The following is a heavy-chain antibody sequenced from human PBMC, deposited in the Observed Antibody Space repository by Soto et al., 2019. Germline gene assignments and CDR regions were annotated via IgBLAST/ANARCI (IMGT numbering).Heavy chain of an antibody. D-gene: IGHD3-22*01. CDR1: GYTFTSYD. CDR3: AASDYYDSSGYYPNI. V-gene: IGHV1-46*01. CDR2: INPSGGTT. J-gene: IGHJ3*02. Sequence: ASVKVSCKASGYTFTSYDINWVRQATGQGLEWMGIINPSGGTTSYAQKFQGRVTMTRDTSTSTVNMELSSLRSEDTAVYYCAASDYYDSSGYYPNIWGQGTMVTVSS.